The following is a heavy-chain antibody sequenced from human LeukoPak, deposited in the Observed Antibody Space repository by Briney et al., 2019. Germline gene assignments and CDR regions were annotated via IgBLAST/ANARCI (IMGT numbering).Heavy chain of an antibody. CDR3: ARDRNYGDYGSYYFDH. D-gene: IGHD4-17*01. CDR2: IYHSGST. CDR1: GGSISRNSFS. J-gene: IGHJ4*02. Sequence: SETLSLTCAVSGGSISRNSFSWNWIRQPPGKGLEWIGDIYHSGSTYYNPSLESRVTISIDRSRNQFSLKLRSVTAADTAVYYCARDRNYGDYGSYYFDHWGQGILVTVSS. V-gene: IGHV4-30-2*01.